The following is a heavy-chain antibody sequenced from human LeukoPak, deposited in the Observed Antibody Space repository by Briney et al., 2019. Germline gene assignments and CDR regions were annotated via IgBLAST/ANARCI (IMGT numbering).Heavy chain of an antibody. CDR1: GYSFPSSW. CDR3: AREGTAGDFDY. J-gene: IGHJ4*02. Sequence: GESLKISCKGSGYSFPSSWIGWVRQMPGKGLEWMAMIYPADSDTRYSPSFQGQVTIPADKSISTAYLQWSSLQASDTAMYYCAREGTAGDFDYWGQGTLVTVSS. V-gene: IGHV5-51*01. D-gene: IGHD1-7*01. CDR2: IYPADSDT.